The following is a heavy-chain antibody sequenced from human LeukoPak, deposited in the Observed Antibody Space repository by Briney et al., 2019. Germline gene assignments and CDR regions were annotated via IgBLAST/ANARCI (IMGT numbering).Heavy chain of an antibody. V-gene: IGHV3-9*01. CDR2: ISWNSGSI. D-gene: IGHD3-16*02. J-gene: IGHJ6*03. CDR3: ARDLLGYNYYYMDV. CDR1: GFTFDDYA. Sequence: GRSLRLSCAASGFTFDDYAMHWVRQAPGKGLEWVSGISWNSGSIGYADSVKGRSTISRDNAKNSLYLQMNSLRAEDTAVYYCARDLLGYNYYYMDVWGKGTTVTVSS.